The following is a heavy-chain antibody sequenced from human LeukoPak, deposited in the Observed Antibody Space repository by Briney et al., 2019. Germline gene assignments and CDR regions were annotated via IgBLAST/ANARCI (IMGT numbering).Heavy chain of an antibody. CDR2: IYHSGST. J-gene: IGHJ4*02. D-gene: IGHD1-26*01. CDR3: ARVSSGATTVDY. Sequence: SETLSLSCAVSGGSISSSNWWSWVRQPPGKGLEWIGEIYHSGSTNYNPSLKSRVTISVDKSKNQFSLKLSSVTAADTAVYYCARVSSGATTVDYWGQGTLVPVSS. V-gene: IGHV4-4*02. CDR1: GGSISSSNW.